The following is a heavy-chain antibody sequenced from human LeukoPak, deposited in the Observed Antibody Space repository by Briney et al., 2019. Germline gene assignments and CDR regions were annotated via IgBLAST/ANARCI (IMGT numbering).Heavy chain of an antibody. Sequence: PSETLSLTCTVSGGSISSYYWSWIRQPPGKGLEWIGYIYYSGSTNYNPSLKSRVTIPVDTSKNQFSLKLSSVTAADTAVYYCARGDYYDSRGVGYWGQGTLVTVSS. D-gene: IGHD3-22*01. CDR3: ARGDYYDSRGVGY. CDR2: IYYSGST. CDR1: GGSISSYY. V-gene: IGHV4-59*01. J-gene: IGHJ4*02.